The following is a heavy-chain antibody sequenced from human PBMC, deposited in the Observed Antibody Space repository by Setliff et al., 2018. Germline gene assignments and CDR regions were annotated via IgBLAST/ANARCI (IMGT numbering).Heavy chain of an antibody. J-gene: IGHJ4*02. D-gene: IGHD2-8*01. CDR2: INPSGGST. V-gene: IGHV1-46*01. CDR3: ARGLIVLPGPSGDMGYFDY. Sequence: ASVKVSCKASGFTLTSYPIHWVRQAPGQRLEWMGIINPSGGSTSYEQKFQGRVTMTRDTSTSTVYLELSSLRSEDTAVYYCARGLIVLPGPSGDMGYFDYWGQGTLVTVSS. CDR1: GFTLTSYP.